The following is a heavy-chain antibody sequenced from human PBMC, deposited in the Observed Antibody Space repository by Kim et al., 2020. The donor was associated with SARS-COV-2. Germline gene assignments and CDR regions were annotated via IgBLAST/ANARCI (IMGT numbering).Heavy chain of an antibody. V-gene: IGHV1-69*04. J-gene: IGHJ4*02. Sequence: SVKVSCKASGGTFSSYAISWVRQAPGQGLEWMGRIIPILGIANYAQKFQGRVTITVDKSTSTAYMELSSLRSEDTAVYYCARYYYDSSGYSASFDYWGQGTLVTVSS. CDR3: ARYYYDSSGYSASFDY. CDR2: IIPILGIA. CDR1: GGTFSSYA. D-gene: IGHD3-22*01.